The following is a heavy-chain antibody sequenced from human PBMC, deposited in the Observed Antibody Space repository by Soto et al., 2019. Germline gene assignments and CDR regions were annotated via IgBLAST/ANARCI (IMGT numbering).Heavy chain of an antibody. V-gene: IGHV3-23*01. CDR2: ISGSGGST. D-gene: IGHD2-2*01. CDR3: VSMWDIVLVPAFMLFVF. J-gene: IGHJ4*02. Sequence: GSLRLSCAASGFTFSSYAMSWVRQAPGKGLEWVSAISGSGGSTYYADSVKGRFTISRDNSKNTLYLQMNSLRAEDTAVYYFVSMWDIVLVPAFMLFVFWGQGTLVTVSS. CDR1: GFTFSSYA.